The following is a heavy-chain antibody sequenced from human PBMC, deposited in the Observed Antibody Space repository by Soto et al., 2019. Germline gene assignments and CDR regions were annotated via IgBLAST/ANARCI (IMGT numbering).Heavy chain of an antibody. CDR3: ARDRGKDIVVVPAATLGYYFDY. CDR1: GYTFTSYY. D-gene: IGHD2-2*01. J-gene: IGHJ4*02. CDR2: INPNGGST. Sequence: QVQLVQSGAEVKKPGASVKVSCKASGYTFTSYYMHWVRQAPGQGLEWMGIINPNGGSTSYAQKFQGRVTMTRDTSTSTVYMELSSLRSEDTAVYYCARDRGKDIVVVPAATLGYYFDYWGQGTLVTVSS. V-gene: IGHV1-46*03.